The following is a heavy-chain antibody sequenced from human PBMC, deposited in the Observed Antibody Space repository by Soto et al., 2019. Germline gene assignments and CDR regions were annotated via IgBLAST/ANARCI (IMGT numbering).Heavy chain of an antibody. CDR3: TTDDPINRN. CDR1: GFSFSNAW. CDR2: IKSKTDGGTT. V-gene: IGHV3-15*01. Sequence: EVQLVESGGGLVQPAGSLRLSCVASGFSFSNAWMSWVRQAPGKGLEWVGRIKSKTDGGTTAYAPPVKGRFTISRDDSKNLLYLQMNNLKIEDTAVYYCTTDDPINRNWGQGTLVTVSS. J-gene: IGHJ4*02.